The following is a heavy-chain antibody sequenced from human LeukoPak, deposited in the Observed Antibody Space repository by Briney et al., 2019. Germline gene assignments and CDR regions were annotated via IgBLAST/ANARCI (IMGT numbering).Heavy chain of an antibody. D-gene: IGHD2-2*01. CDR1: GSTLRNNI. CDR3: GREGYTSGYAGAFDT. J-gene: IGHJ3*02. Sequence: GGSLRLSCIASGSTLRNNIMTWVRQAPGKGLEWVSSLSFIDDSTYYADSVKGRFTISRDTSKNTLFLQMNSLIPEDTGVCYCGREGYTSGYAGAFDTWGQGTMVTVSS. CDR2: LSFIDDST. V-gene: IGHV3-23*01.